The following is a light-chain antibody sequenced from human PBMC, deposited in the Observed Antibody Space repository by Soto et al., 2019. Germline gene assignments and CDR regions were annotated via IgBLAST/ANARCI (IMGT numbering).Light chain of an antibody. V-gene: IGKV4-1*01. CDR3: PQYYSTPLT. CDR2: WAS. J-gene: IGKJ4*01. Sequence: DIVMTQSPDSLAVSLGERATMNCKCSRSVSYKSNNKNHVAWYQQKPGQPPQLIIYWASTRESGVPDRFSGSGAGTDVTRTISSLQAEDVAVYDCPQYYSTPLTVGGGTKVDI. CDR1: RSVSYKSNNKNH.